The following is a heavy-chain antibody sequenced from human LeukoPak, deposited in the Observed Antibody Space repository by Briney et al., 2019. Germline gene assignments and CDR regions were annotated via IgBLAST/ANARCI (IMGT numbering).Heavy chain of an antibody. V-gene: IGHV4-59*08. D-gene: IGHD2-2*01. Sequence: SETRSLTCTVSGGSISTYYWSWIRQAPGKGLEWIGHMYYSGSTTYNPSLKSRVTVSIDTSKNQLSLKLSSVTAADTAVYYCARRSAAVMEDWFDPWGQGTLVIVSS. J-gene: IGHJ5*02. CDR1: GGSISTYY. CDR2: MYYSGST. CDR3: ARRSAAVMEDWFDP.